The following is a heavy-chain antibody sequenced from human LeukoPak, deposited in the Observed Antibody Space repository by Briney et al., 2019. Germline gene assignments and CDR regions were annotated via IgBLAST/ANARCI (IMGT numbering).Heavy chain of an antibody. V-gene: IGHV3-48*01. CDR2: ISTGGSTI. D-gene: IGHD6-25*01. CDR3: ATTTSSGWVPFDY. Sequence: GSLRLSCVASGFNFYSFTMNWVRQAPGKGLEWVSYISTGGSTIYYRDSVRGRFTISRDNAKNTLYLQMNNLTAEDTGVYFCATTTSSGWVPFDYWGQGTLVAVSS. J-gene: IGHJ4*02. CDR1: GFNFYSFT.